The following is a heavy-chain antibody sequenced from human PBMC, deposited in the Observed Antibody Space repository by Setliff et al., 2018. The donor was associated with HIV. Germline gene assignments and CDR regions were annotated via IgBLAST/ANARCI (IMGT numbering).Heavy chain of an antibody. CDR2: IYNSVTT. D-gene: IGHD3-22*01. Sequence: SETLSLTCTVSGGSISSGSNYWSWIRQPAGKGLEWIGHIYNSVTTNYNPSLKSRVTISVDTSKNQFSLKLSSVTAADTAVYYCAKWPPHRSSDYDQEYYFDYWGQGTLVTVSS. V-gene: IGHV4-61*09. J-gene: IGHJ4*02. CDR3: AKWPPHRSSDYDQEYYFDY. CDR1: GGSISSGSNY.